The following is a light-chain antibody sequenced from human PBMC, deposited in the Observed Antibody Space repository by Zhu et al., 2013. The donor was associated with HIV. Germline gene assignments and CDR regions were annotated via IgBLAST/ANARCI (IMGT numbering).Light chain of an antibody. Sequence: DIQMTQSPSSLSASVGDRVTITCRASQTISTYLNWFQQKPGKAPNLLIFAASTLQSGVPSRFSGSGSGTDFTLTISSLQPEDFAIYYCQQAHSFPYTFGQGTKVDVK. J-gene: IGKJ2*01. V-gene: IGKV1-39*01. CDR3: QQAHSFPYT. CDR2: AAS. CDR1: QTISTY.